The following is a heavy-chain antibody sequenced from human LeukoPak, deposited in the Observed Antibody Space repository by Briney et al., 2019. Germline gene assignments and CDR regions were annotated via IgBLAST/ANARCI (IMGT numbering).Heavy chain of an antibody. Sequence: SETLSLTCTVSGGSISSYYWSWIRQPPGKGLEWIGYIYYSGSTNYNPSLKSRVTISVDTSKNQFSLKLSSVTAADTVVYYCARENGYSSGWYVRWFDPWGQGTLVTVSS. CDR3: ARENGYSSGWYVRWFDP. CDR2: IYYSGST. V-gene: IGHV4-59*01. CDR1: GGSISSYY. D-gene: IGHD6-19*01. J-gene: IGHJ5*02.